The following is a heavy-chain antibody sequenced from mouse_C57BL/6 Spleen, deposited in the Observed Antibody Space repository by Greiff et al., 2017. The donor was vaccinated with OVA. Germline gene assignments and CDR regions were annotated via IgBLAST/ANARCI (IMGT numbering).Heavy chain of an antibody. Sequence: VQLQQPGAELVKPGASVKLSCKASGYTFTSYWMQWVKQRPGQGLEWIGEIDPSDSYTNYNQKFKGKATLTVDTSSSTAYMQLSSLTSEDSAVYYCARRDYYGSRGAWFAYWGQGTLVTVSA. D-gene: IGHD1-1*01. CDR1: GYTFTSYW. V-gene: IGHV1-50*01. J-gene: IGHJ3*01. CDR2: IDPSDSYT. CDR3: ARRDYYGSRGAWFAY.